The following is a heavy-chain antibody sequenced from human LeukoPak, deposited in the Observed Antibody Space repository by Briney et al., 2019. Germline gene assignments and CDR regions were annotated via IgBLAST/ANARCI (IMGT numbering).Heavy chain of an antibody. V-gene: IGHV3-23*01. CDR1: GFTFSSYA. J-gene: IGHJ4*02. CDR3: AKDSGIVVVPAAMNY. Sequence: GGSLRLSCAASGFTFSSYAMSWVRQAPGKGLEWVSAISGSGGSIYYADSVKGRFTISRDNSKNTLYLQMNSLRAEDTAVYYCAKDSGIVVVPAAMNYWGQGTLVTVSS. CDR2: ISGSGGSI. D-gene: IGHD2-2*01.